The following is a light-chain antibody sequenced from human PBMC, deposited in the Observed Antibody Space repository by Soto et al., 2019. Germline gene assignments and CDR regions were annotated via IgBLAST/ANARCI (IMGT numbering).Light chain of an antibody. J-gene: IGKJ4*01. Sequence: EIVLTQSPATLSLSPGERATLSCRASQSVSRHLAWYQQKLGQAPRLLIYDASNRATGIPARFSGSGSGTDFTLTISSLEPEDFAVYYCQQRNNWPPVTFGGGTKVDIK. CDR2: DAS. V-gene: IGKV3-11*01. CDR3: QQRNNWPPVT. CDR1: QSVSRH.